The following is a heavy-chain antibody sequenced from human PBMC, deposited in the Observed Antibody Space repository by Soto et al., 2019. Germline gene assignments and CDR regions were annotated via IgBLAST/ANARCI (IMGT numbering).Heavy chain of an antibody. CDR2: IYYSGST. CDR1: GGSISSYY. J-gene: IGHJ4*02. CDR3: ARQQLGYFDY. Sequence: SATLSLTCTVSGGSISSYYWSWIRQPPGKGLEWIGYIYYSGSTNYNPSLKSRVTISVDTSKNQFSLKLSSVTAADTAVYYCARQQLGYFDYWGQGTLVTVSS. D-gene: IGHD6-6*01. V-gene: IGHV4-59*08.